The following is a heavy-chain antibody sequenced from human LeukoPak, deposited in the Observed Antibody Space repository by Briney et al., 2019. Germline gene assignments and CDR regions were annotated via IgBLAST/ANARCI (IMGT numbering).Heavy chain of an antibody. Sequence: SETLSLTCTVSGGSISTYYFSWVGQREGKGMGWIRHMYTSGRTDYNPSLKRRVTMSVDTSKNQFSLKLSSVTAADTAVYYCARDRHCTSTSCHSDAFDVWGQGTLVTVSS. V-gene: IGHV4-4*07. CDR2: MYTSGRT. CDR1: GGSISTYY. D-gene: IGHD2-2*01. CDR3: ARDRHCTSTSCHSDAFDV. J-gene: IGHJ3*01.